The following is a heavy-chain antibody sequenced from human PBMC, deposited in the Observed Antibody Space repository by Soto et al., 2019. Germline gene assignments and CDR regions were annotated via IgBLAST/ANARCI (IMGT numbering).Heavy chain of an antibody. D-gene: IGHD2-2*01. J-gene: IGHJ4*02. CDR2: ISTYNGYT. Sequence: QVHLVQSGVEVKQPGASVRVSCKASGYSLHDYDISWVRQAPGQGLEWMGWISTYNGYTSYAQSLQGRVTVTTDTSTTTVYLELRSLISDDTAVYYCARGGSSTSSGFDSWGQGTLITVSS. CDR3: ARGGSSTSSGFDS. CDR1: GYSLHDYD. V-gene: IGHV1-18*01.